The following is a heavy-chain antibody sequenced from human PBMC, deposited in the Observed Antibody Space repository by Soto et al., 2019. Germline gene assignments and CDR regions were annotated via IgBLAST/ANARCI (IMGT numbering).Heavy chain of an antibody. D-gene: IGHD5-12*01. CDR1: GYTLTELS. Sequence: ASVKVSCKVSGYTLTELSIHWVRQAPGKGLEWMGGFDPEHGLIVYAQKFQGRVSMTEDTSTNTVHMEVRSLRSDDTAVYYCAREGVAPYYYYGMDVWGQGTTVTVSS. J-gene: IGHJ6*02. CDR2: FDPEHGLI. V-gene: IGHV1-24*01. CDR3: AREGVAPYYYYGMDV.